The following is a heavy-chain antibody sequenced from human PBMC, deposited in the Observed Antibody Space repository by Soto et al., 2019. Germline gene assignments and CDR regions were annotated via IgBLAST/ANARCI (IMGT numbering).Heavy chain of an antibody. CDR2: IYYSGST. V-gene: IGHV4-39*01. D-gene: IGHD2-2*01. CDR1: GGSISSSSYY. Sequence: SETLSLTCTVSGGSISSSSYYWGWIRQPPGKGLEWIGSIYYSGSTYYNPPLKSRVTISVDTSKNQFSLKLSSVTAADTAVYYCARLNIVLVPAAMQVIDYWGQGTLVTVS. CDR3: ARLNIVLVPAAMQVIDY. J-gene: IGHJ4*02.